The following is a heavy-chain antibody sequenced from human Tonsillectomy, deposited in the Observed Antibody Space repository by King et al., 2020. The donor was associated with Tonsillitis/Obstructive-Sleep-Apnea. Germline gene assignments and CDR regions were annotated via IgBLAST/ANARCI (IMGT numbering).Heavy chain of an antibody. V-gene: IGHV1-18*01. CDR3: ARDSMSHYYDSSGYHTCHY. CDR1: GYTFNNYG. J-gene: IGHJ4*02. D-gene: IGHD3-22*01. CDR2: ISAHNGHT. Sequence: VQLVESGAEVKKPGASVKVSCKASGYTFNNYGISWVRQAPGQGLEWMAWISAHNGHTNYAQKLQGRVTMTTDTSTSTAYMELRSLRSDDTAVYYCARDSMSHYYDSSGYHTCHYWGQGTLVTVSA.